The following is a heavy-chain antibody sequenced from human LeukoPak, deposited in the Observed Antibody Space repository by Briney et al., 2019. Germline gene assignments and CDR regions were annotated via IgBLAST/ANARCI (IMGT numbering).Heavy chain of an antibody. Sequence: ASVKVSCKASGYTFTSSTFSWVRQAPGQGLEWMGWISAYNGDKHFAQKLQGRVTMTTDTSTSTAYMELRGIRSDDRAVYYCARPSITMVRGVIFPYSFDYGGQGTLVTVSS. V-gene: IGHV1-18*01. CDR2: ISAYNGDK. CDR1: GYTFTSST. D-gene: IGHD3-10*01. J-gene: IGHJ4*02. CDR3: ARPSITMVRGVIFPYSFDY.